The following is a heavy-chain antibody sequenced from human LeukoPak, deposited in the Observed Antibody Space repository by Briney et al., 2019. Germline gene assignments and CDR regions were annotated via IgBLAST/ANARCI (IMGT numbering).Heavy chain of an antibody. D-gene: IGHD3-22*01. CDR1: GFSFSSYA. Sequence: GGSLRLSCAASGFSFSSYAMSWVRQAPGKGLEWVSAISSTDAGTYHADSVRGRFTISRDSSKNTLYLQMNSLRAEDAAVYYCTRRGYYDSSGYYDFDYWGQGTLVTVSS. J-gene: IGHJ4*02. V-gene: IGHV3-23*01. CDR2: ISSTDAGT. CDR3: TRRGYYDSSGYYDFDY.